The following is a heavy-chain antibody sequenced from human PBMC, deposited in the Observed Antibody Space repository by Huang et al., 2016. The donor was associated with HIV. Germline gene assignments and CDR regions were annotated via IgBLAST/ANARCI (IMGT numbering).Heavy chain of an antibody. CDR3: AREGIASRRWFDP. CDR2: ISGYNGNT. Sequence: QVQLVQSEAEVKKPGASVKVSCKASGYNFNSYGINWVRQAPGHGLEWSGWISGYNGNTNYAEKFQGRVTMTTDTSTSTAYMELRRLKSDDTAVYYCAREGIASRRWFDPWGQGTLVTVSS. CDR1: GYNFNSYG. D-gene: IGHD6-6*01. J-gene: IGHJ5*02. V-gene: IGHV1-18*04.